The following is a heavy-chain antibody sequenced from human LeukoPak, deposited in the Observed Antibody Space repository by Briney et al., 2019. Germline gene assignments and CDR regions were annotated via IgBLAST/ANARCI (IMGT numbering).Heavy chain of an antibody. D-gene: IGHD6-13*01. V-gene: IGHV1-8*01. J-gene: IGHJ4*02. CDR1: GYTFTSYD. Sequence: ASVKVSCKASGYTFTSYDINWVRQATGQGLEWMGWMNPNSGNTGYAQKFQGRVTMTGDTSTSTVYMELTSLRSEDTAVFYCARGIAAPTTYYDYWGQGTLVTVSS. CDR3: ARGIAAPTTYYDY. CDR2: MNPNSGNT.